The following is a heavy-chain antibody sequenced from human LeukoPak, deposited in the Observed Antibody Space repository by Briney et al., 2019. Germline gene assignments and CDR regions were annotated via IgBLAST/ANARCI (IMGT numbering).Heavy chain of an antibody. CDR3: ARHPPYGSRSWGAYYFDH. Sequence: SETLSLTCTVSGDSISSSNFYWGWIRQPPGKGLEWIGSIHYSPSLKSRVTISVDASKNQFSLNLSSVTAADTAVYYCARHPPYGSRSWGAYYFDHWGQGNLVTVSS. CDR2: I. V-gene: IGHV4-39*01. CDR1: GDSISSSNFY. D-gene: IGHD3-10*01. J-gene: IGHJ4*02.